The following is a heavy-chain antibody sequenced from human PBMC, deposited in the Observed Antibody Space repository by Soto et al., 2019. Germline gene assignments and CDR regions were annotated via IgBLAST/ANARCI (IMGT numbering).Heavy chain of an antibody. CDR1: GGSISSSSYY. CDR3: ARQLRYFDWLSGYYCFDY. V-gene: IGHV4-39*01. J-gene: IGHJ4*02. Sequence: SETMSLTCTVSGGSISSSSYYWGWIRQPPGKGLEWIGSIYYSGSTYYNPSLKSRVTMSVDTSKNQFSLKLSSVTAADTAVYYCARQLRYFDWLSGYYCFDYWGQGILVTVSS. CDR2: IYYSGST. D-gene: IGHD3-9*01.